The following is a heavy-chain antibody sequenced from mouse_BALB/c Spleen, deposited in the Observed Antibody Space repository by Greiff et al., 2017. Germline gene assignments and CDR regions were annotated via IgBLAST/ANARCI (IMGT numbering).Heavy chain of an antibody. J-gene: IGHJ4*01. D-gene: IGHD3-1*01. CDR2: INPGSGGT. CDR1: GYAFTNYL. Sequence: QVQLKQSGAELVRPGTSVKVSCKASGYAFTNYLIEWVKQRPGQGLEWIGVINPGSGGTNYNEKFKGKATLTADKSTSTAYMQLSSLTSADSADYFSARSGYLYAMDYWGQGTSVTVSS. CDR3: ARSGYLYAMDY. V-gene: IGHV1-54*01.